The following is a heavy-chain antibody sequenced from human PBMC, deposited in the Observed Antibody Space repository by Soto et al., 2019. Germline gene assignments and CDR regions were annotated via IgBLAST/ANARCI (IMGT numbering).Heavy chain of an antibody. J-gene: IGHJ6*02. CDR2: INHSGST. D-gene: IGHD4-17*01. Sequence: LSLTCAVYGGSFSGYYWSWIRQPPGKGLEWIGEINHSGSTNYNPSLKSRVTISVDTSKNQFSLKLSSVTAADTAVYYCARGTTEGMDVWGQGTTVTVSS. V-gene: IGHV4-34*01. CDR1: GGSFSGYY. CDR3: ARGTTEGMDV.